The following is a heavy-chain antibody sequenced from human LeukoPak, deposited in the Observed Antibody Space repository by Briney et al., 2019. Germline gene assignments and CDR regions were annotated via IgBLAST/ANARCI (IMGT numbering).Heavy chain of an antibody. CDR2: IYSGGNT. CDR3: ARGRSSTSFFDY. V-gene: IGHV3-53*01. J-gene: IGHJ4*02. CDR1: GFTVSSNH. Sequence: PGGSLRLSCAASGFTVSSNHMGWVRQAPGEGLEWDSVIYSGGNTYYADSVEGRFTISRDNSKNTLYLQINSLRAEDTAVYYCARGRSSTSFFDYWGQGTLVTVSS. D-gene: IGHD2-2*01.